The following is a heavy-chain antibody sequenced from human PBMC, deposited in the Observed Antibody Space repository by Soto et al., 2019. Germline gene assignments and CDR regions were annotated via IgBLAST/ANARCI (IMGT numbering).Heavy chain of an antibody. V-gene: IGHV1-46*01. CDR2: INPSGGST. CDR1: GYTFTSYY. Sequence: ASVKVSCKASGYTFTSYYMHWVRQAPGQGLEWMGIINPSGGSTSYAQKFQGRVTMTRDTSTSTVYMELSSLRSEDTAVYYCARERITMIVVASSGGMDVWGQGTTVTAP. J-gene: IGHJ6*02. CDR3: ARERITMIVVASSGGMDV. D-gene: IGHD3-22*01.